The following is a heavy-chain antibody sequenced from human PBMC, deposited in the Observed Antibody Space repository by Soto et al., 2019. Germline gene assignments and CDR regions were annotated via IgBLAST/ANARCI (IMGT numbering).Heavy chain of an antibody. J-gene: IGHJ5*02. CDR1: GGSISSYY. Sequence: SETLSLTCTVSGGSISSYYWSWIRQPPGKGLEWIGYIYYSGSTNYNPSLKSRVTISVDTSKNQFSLKLSSVTAADTAVYYCARLRAAAGSFDPWGQGTLVTGLL. CDR2: IYYSGST. V-gene: IGHV4-59*01. CDR3: ARLRAAAGSFDP. D-gene: IGHD6-13*01.